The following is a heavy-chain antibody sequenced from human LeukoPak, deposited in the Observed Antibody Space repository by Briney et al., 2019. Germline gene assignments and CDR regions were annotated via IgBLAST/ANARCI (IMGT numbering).Heavy chain of an antibody. CDR1: GFTFSSYW. CDR3: GTDMVKGY. J-gene: IGHJ4*02. D-gene: IGHD2-21*01. Sequence: GGSLRLSCAVSGFTFSSYWMHWVRQAPGKGLVWVSRINSDGSSTNYADSVKGRFTISRDNAKNTLYLQMNSLRAEDAAVYYCGTDMVKGYWGQGTLLTVPS. V-gene: IGHV3-74*01. CDR2: INSDGSST.